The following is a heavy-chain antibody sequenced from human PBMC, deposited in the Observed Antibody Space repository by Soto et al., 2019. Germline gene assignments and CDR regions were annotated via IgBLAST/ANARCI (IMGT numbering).Heavy chain of an antibody. J-gene: IGHJ4*02. D-gene: IGHD3-10*01. CDR2: IYDAGTT. V-gene: IGHV4-39*01. CDR1: GASVSRIGFH. CDR3: ARRGSGHTFDY. Sequence: QVQLQESGPGLVKPSETLSLTCAVSGASVSRIGFHWGWIRQPPGQGLEWIGSIYDAGTTFYNPSPKSRVTISADTSKNHFSLRLTSVTAADTAVYYCARRGSGHTFDYWAREPWSPSP.